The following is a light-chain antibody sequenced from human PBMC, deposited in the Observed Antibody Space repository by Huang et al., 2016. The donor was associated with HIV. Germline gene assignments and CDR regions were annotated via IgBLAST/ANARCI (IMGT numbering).Light chain of an antibody. Sequence: IQLTQSPSSLSASIGDTVTITCRASQDINTYLAWYQQNPEKAPKLLMYGASTLQSGVPSRFSGSGSGTDFTLTITNLQSEDFAAYYCQQLNSYPITFGQGTRLEI. V-gene: IGKV1-9*01. J-gene: IGKJ5*01. CDR2: GAS. CDR3: QQLNSYPIT. CDR1: QDINTY.